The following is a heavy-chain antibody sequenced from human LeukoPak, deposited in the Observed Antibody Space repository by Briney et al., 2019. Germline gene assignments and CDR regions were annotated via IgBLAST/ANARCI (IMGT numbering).Heavy chain of an antibody. D-gene: IGHD6-19*01. CDR2: IYYSGST. CDR3: AGGGIAVAGTDKQDDAFDI. Sequence: SETLSLTCTFSGGSISSYYWSWIRQPPGRGREGIGYIYYSGSTNYNPSLKSRVTISVDTSKNHFSLKLSSVTAADTAVYYCAGGGIAVAGTDKQDDAFDIWGQWTMVTVSS. V-gene: IGHV4-59*01. J-gene: IGHJ3*02. CDR1: GGSISSYY.